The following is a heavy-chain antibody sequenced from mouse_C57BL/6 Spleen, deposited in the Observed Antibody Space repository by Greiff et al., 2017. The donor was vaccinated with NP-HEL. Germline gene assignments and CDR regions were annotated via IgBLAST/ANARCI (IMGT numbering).Heavy chain of an antibody. J-gene: IGHJ3*01. CDR2: IRNKANGYTT. CDR3: ARSTMVTTGFAY. Sequence: EVKLVESGGGLVQPGGSLSLSCAASGFTFTDYYMSWVRQPPGKALEWLGFIRNKANGYTTEYSSSVKGRFTISRDNSQSILYLQMNALRAEDRATYYCARSTMVTTGFAYWGQGTLVTVSA. CDR1: GFTFTDYY. D-gene: IGHD2-2*01. V-gene: IGHV7-3*01.